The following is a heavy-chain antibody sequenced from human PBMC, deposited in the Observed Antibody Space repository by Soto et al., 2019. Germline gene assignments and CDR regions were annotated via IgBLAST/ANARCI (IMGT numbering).Heavy chain of an antibody. D-gene: IGHD6-19*01. J-gene: IGHJ4*02. Sequence: QVQLQESGPGLVKPSGTLSLTCAVSGGSISSSNWWSWVRQPPGKGLEWIGEIYNSGSTNYNPSHRGRVTIPVDKTKNQFSLKRSSVTATDTAVYYCARRRWQWLVHWDYWGQGTLVTASS. CDR3: ARRRWQWLVHWDY. CDR2: IYNSGST. CDR1: GGSISSSNW. V-gene: IGHV4-4*02.